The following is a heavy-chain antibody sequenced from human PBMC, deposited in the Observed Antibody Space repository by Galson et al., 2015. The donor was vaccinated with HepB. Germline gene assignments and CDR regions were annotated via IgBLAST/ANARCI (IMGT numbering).Heavy chain of an antibody. CDR2: INTNTGNP. J-gene: IGHJ6*02. D-gene: IGHD2-2*02. CDR3: ARASKIVVVPAAISPYYYYGMDV. Sequence: SVKVSCKASGYTFTSYAMNWVRQAPGQGLEWMGWINTNTGNPTYAQGFTGRFVFSLDTSVSMAYLQISSLKAEDTAVYYCARASKIVVVPAAISPYYYYGMDVWGQGTTVTVSS. V-gene: IGHV7-4-1*04. CDR1: GYTFTSYA.